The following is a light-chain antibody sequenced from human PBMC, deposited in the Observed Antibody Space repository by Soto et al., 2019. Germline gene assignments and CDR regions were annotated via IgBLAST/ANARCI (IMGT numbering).Light chain of an antibody. CDR1: SSDVGGYNY. CDR3: SSFAGNNNLV. V-gene: IGLV2-8*01. CDR2: EVS. J-gene: IGLJ2*01. Sequence: QYALTQPHSASGSPGQSVTISCTGTSSDVGGYNYVSWYQQHPGKAPKLMISEVSKRPSGVPDRFSGSKSGNTASLTVSGLQAEDEADYYCSSFAGNNNLVFGGGTKLTVL.